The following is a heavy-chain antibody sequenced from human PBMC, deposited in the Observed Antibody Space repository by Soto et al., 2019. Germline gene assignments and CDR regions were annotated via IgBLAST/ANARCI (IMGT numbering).Heavy chain of an antibody. CDR2: IVPIFGTR. Sequence: QVQLVQSGAEVKKPGSSVKVSCKISGGTFSRYSISWVRQAPGQGLEWMGGIVPIFGTRNYAQKFQDRVTITADESATTDNMELSNLRYEDTAVYYCARPYEGGYSSNNHDYYAFDVWGQGTAVTVSS. J-gene: IGHJ6*02. V-gene: IGHV1-69*01. CDR1: GGTFSRYS. D-gene: IGHD3-22*01. CDR3: ARPYEGGYSSNNHDYYAFDV.